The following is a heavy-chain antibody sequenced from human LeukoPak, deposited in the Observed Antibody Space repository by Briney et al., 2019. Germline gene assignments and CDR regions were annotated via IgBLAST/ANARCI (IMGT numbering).Heavy chain of an antibody. CDR2: ISGSGDST. CDR1: GFTFSNYA. Sequence: PGGSLRLSCAASGFTFSNYAMNWVRQAPGKGLEWVSAISGSGDSTYYADSEKGRFTISRDNSKNTLYLQMNSLRAEDTAVYYCAKDHKGDYVSFDYWGQGTLVTVSS. V-gene: IGHV3-23*01. J-gene: IGHJ4*02. CDR3: AKDHKGDYVSFDY. D-gene: IGHD4-17*01.